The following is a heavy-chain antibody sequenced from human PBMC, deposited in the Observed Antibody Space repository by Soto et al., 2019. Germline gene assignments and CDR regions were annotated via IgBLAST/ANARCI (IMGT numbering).Heavy chain of an antibody. V-gene: IGHV1-69*10. Sequence: SVKVSCKASGDTFSNFSICWVRQSPGKGLEWMGGINPICGIPIYAQKFEGRVTITEDKSTSTAYMELRSLRSEDTAVYFCATVVGVARDYFDAWGQGSLVTVSS. CDR3: ATVVGVARDYFDA. J-gene: IGHJ4*02. CDR2: INPICGIP. CDR1: GDTFSNFS. D-gene: IGHD2-8*01.